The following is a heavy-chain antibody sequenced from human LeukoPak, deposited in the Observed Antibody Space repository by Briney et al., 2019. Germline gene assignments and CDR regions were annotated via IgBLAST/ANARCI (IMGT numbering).Heavy chain of an antibody. CDR1: GYTLTELS. D-gene: IGHD1-7*01. CDR2: FDPEDGET. CDR3: ATGSLLSPLELGGIDY. Sequence: ASVKVSCKVSGYTLTELSMHWVRQAPGKGLEWMEGFDPEDGETIYAQKFQGRVTMTEDTSTDTAYMELSSLRSEDTAVYYCATGSLLSPLELGGIDYWGQGTLVTVSS. J-gene: IGHJ4*02. V-gene: IGHV1-24*01.